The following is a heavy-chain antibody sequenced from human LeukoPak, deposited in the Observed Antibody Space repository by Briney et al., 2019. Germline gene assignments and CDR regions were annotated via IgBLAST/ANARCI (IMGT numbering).Heavy chain of an antibody. CDR3: ATLLDYTGERGYFYGLDV. D-gene: IGHD3-16*01. CDR2: NTVTGGT. V-gene: IGHV3-23*01. CDR1: GLTLSRHA. Sequence: GGSLRLSCAASGLTLSRHAVSWVRQTPGKGLEWIRVNTVTGGTDYADSVTGRFSISRDNSKNAVFLQMNSLRAEDTAVYHCATLLDYTGERGYFYGLDVWGQGTTVTVSS. J-gene: IGHJ6*02.